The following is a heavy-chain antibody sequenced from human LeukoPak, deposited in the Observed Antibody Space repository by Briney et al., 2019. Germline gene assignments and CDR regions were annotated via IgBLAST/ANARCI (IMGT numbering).Heavy chain of an antibody. Sequence: GRSLRLSCAASGFTFSSYGMHWVRQAPGKGLEWVSAISGSGGSTYYADSVKGRFTISRDNSKNTLYLQMNSLRAEDTAVYYCAKSSYYYDSSGWYTPSYFDYWGQGTLVTVSS. CDR1: GFTFSSYG. J-gene: IGHJ4*02. V-gene: IGHV3-23*01. CDR3: AKSSYYYDSSGWYTPSYFDY. CDR2: ISGSGGST. D-gene: IGHD3-22*01.